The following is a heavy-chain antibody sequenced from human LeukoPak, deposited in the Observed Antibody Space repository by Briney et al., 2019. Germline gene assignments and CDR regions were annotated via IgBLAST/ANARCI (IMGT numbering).Heavy chain of an antibody. CDR2: INPNSGGT. CDR1: GYTFTGYY. Sequence: ASVKVSCKASGYTFTGYYMHWVRQAPGQGLEWMGWINPNSGGTNYAQKFQGRVTMARDTSISTAYMELSRLRSDDTAVYYCARGFRTIFGVVGGSGDYWGQGTLVTVSS. D-gene: IGHD3-3*01. V-gene: IGHV1-2*02. J-gene: IGHJ4*02. CDR3: ARGFRTIFGVVGGSGDY.